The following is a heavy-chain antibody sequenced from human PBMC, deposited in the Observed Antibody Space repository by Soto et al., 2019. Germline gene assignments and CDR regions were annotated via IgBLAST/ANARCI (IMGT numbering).Heavy chain of an antibody. D-gene: IGHD6-13*01. J-gene: IGHJ6*02. CDR3: ARPLQQPGGMDV. CDR1: GGSISSSSYY. Sequence: QLQLQESGPGLVKPSETLSLTCTVSGGSISSSSYYWGWIRQPPGKGLEWIGSIYYSGSTYYNPSLKSRVTISVDTSKNQFSLKLSSVTAADTAVYYCARPLQQPGGMDVWGQGTTVTVSS. CDR2: IYYSGST. V-gene: IGHV4-39*01.